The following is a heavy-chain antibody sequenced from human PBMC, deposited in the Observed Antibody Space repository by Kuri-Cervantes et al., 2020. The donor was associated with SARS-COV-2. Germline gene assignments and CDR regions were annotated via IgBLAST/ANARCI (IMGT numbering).Heavy chain of an antibody. Sequence: GGSLRLSCAASGFTFSSYGMHWVRQAPGKGLEWVAFIQYDGSNKYYADSVKGRFTISRDNSKNSLYLQMNSLRTEDTALYYCAKAKGRDGYNFDYFDYWGQGTLVTVSS. J-gene: IGHJ4*02. D-gene: IGHD5-24*01. CDR1: GFTFSSYG. CDR3: AKAKGRDGYNFDYFDY. V-gene: IGHV3-30*02. CDR2: IQYDGSNK.